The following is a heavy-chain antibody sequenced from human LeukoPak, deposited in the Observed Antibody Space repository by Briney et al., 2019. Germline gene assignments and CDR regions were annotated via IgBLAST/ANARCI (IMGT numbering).Heavy chain of an antibody. J-gene: IGHJ4*02. CDR1: GFTFDRYV. D-gene: IGHD3-22*01. Sequence: GGSLRLSCAASGFTFDRYVMHWVRQAPGKGLEWVSGISWNSDTIGYVDSVKGRVTISRDNAKKSLYLQMNSLRAEDTAVYYCARVSRVYYDSSGYPYWGQGTLVTVSS. V-gene: IGHV3-9*01. CDR3: ARVSRVYYDSSGYPY. CDR2: ISWNSDTI.